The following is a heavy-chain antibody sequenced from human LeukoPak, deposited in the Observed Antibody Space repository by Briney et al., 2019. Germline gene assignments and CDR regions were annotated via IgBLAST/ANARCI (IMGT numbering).Heavy chain of an antibody. CDR1: GYTFTAYY. CDR2: VNPNSGGT. V-gene: IGHV1-2*06. CDR3: ARDASDYGDYNWFDP. D-gene: IGHD4-17*01. Sequence: ASVKVSCKASGYTFTAYYIHWVRQAPGQGLEWMGRVNPNSGGTNYAQKFQGRVTMTRDTSITTAYMELSGLRSDDTAVYYCARDASDYGDYNWFDPWGQGTLVTVSS. J-gene: IGHJ5*02.